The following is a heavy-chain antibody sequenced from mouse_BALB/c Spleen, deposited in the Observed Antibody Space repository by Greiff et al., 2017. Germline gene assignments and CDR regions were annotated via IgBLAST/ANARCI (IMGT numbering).Heavy chain of an antibody. J-gene: IGHJ4*01. Sequence: EVKVVESGGGLVKLGGSLKLSCAASGFTFSSYYMSWVRQTPEKRLELVAAINSNGGSTYYPDTVKGRFTISRDNAKNTLYLQMSSLKSEDTALYYCARHGKVPDAMDYWGQGTSVTVSS. CDR2: INSNGGST. V-gene: IGHV5-6-2*01. CDR3: ARHGKVPDAMDY. CDR1: GFTFSSYY.